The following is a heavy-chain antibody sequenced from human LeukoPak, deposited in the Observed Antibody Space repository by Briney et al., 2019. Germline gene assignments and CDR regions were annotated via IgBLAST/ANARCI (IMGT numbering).Heavy chain of an antibody. Sequence: GGSLRLSCAASGFTFSDYYMSWIRQAAGKGLEWVSYISSSGSTIYYADSVKGRFTISRDNAKNSLYLQMNSLRAEDTAVYYCARANPHCSGGGCFRPLDYWGQGTLVTVSS. J-gene: IGHJ4*02. CDR2: ISSSGSTI. CDR3: ARANPHCSGGGCFRPLDY. CDR1: GFTFSDYY. V-gene: IGHV3-11*01. D-gene: IGHD2-15*01.